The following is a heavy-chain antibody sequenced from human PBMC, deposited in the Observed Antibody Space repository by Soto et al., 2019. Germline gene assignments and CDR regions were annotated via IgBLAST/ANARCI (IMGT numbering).Heavy chain of an antibody. CDR2: IYYSGYT. D-gene: IGHD3-22*01. CDR3: ARVGYYYDSSSFDC. CDR1: GGSITSDGYH. J-gene: IGHJ4*02. Sequence: QVQLQESGPGLVRPSQTLSLTCIVSGGSITSDGYHWTWIRQHPGKGLEWIGYIYYSGYTYYNPSLKSRVTISVDTSKIQYSLKLSSVTAADTALYYCARVGYYYDSSSFDCWGQGTLVTVSS. V-gene: IGHV4-31*03.